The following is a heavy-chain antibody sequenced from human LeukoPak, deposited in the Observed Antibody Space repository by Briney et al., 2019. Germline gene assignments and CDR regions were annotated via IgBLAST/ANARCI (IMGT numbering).Heavy chain of an antibody. Sequence: PGGSLRLSCEGSGFSFSSYWMHWVRQAPGRGLEWVAFIRRDESDKYYTDSVRGRFTISRDNSKNTLYLQMNSLRAEDTAVYYCAKEVVCIAVGAFDIWGQGTMVTVSS. CDR1: GFSFSSYW. J-gene: IGHJ3*02. D-gene: IGHD6-19*01. CDR3: AKEVVCIAVGAFDI. V-gene: IGHV3-30*02. CDR2: IRRDESDK.